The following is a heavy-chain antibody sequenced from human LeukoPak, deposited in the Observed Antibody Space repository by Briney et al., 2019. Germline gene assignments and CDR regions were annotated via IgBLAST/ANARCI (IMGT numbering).Heavy chain of an antibody. J-gene: IGHJ3*02. V-gene: IGHV4-38-2*02. CDR2: IYYSGST. D-gene: IGHD2-2*01. Sequence: KASETLSLTCTVSGYSISRGYYWGWIRQPPGKGLEWIGSIYYSGSTYYNPSLKSRVTISVDTSKNQFSLKVRSVTAADTAVYYCAREDAQEGTNAFDIWGQGTMVTVSS. CDR1: GYSISRGYY. CDR3: AREDAQEGTNAFDI.